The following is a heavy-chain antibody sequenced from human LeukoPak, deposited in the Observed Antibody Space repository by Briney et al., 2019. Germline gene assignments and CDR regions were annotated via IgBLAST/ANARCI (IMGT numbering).Heavy chain of an antibody. V-gene: IGHV1-18*01. CDR3: ARLAVAGHFDH. CDR2: ISGYNGDT. Sequence: ASVKVSCKASGYTFTSYGISWVRQAPGQGLEWMGWISGYNGDTNYAQKLQGRVTMTTDTSTSTVYMELRSLRSDDTAVYFCARLAVAGHFDHWGQGTLVTVSS. J-gene: IGHJ4*02. CDR1: GYTFTSYG. D-gene: IGHD6-19*01.